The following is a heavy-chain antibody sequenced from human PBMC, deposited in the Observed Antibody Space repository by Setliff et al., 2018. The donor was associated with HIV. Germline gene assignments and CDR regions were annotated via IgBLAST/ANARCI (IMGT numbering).Heavy chain of an antibody. V-gene: IGHV3-74*01. CDR2: ISHDGSST. Sequence: GGSLRLSCAASGFTFSSYGMSWVRQAPERGLEWVSAISHDGSSTNYADSVKGRFTISRDNAKNTLYLQMNSLRAEDTAVYYCARDRKSGSYQGGFDPWGQGTLVTVSS. CDR1: GFTFSSYG. D-gene: IGHD1-26*01. J-gene: IGHJ5*02. CDR3: ARDRKSGSYQGGFDP.